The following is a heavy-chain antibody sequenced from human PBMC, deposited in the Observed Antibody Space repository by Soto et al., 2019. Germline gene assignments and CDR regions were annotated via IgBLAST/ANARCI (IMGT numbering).Heavy chain of an antibody. CDR3: AALYYYTSGSYSSYYFDF. CDR2: IYNTGNT. J-gene: IGHJ4*02. D-gene: IGHD3-10*01. CDR1: GGPISSHS. Sequence: SETLSLTCTVAGGPISSHSWTWIRQAPGKGLEWIGYIYNTGNTNYNPSLRSRVNISPDTSKNQFSLKLNSVTAADTAVYYCAALYYYTSGSYSSYYFDFWGQGTLVTVSS. V-gene: IGHV4-59*11.